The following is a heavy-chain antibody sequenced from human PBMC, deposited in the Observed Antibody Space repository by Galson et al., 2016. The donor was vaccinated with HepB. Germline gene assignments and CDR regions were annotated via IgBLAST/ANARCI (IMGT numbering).Heavy chain of an antibody. CDR1: GYTFNNYA. J-gene: IGHJ5*02. V-gene: IGHV7-4-1*02. Sequence: SVKVSCKASGYTFNNYAINWVRQAPGQGLEYMGWINTATGIPTYVHAFTGRFVFSVDTSISTAFLQVSGLRADDTAVYYCTPGNLNQWFDPWGQGTLVTVSS. CDR2: INTATGIP. D-gene: IGHD1-1*01. CDR3: TPGNLNQWFDP.